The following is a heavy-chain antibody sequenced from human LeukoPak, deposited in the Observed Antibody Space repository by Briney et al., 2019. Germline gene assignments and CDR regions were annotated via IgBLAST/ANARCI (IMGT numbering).Heavy chain of an antibody. CDR2: IYPGDSDT. CDR3: ARPSGTPYYYDSSSPFDP. J-gene: IGHJ5*02. CDR1: GYSFTSYW. V-gene: IGHV5-51*01. Sequence: ESLKISCKGSGYSFTSYWIGWVRQMPGKGLEWMGTIYPGDSDTRYSPSFQGQVTISADKSISTAYLQWSSLKASDTAMYYCARPSGTPYYYDSSSPFDPWGQGTLVTVSS. D-gene: IGHD3-22*01.